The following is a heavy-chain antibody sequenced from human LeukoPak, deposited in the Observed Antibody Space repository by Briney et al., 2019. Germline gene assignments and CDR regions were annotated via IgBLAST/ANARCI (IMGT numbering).Heavy chain of an antibody. Sequence: GSLRLPCSAPGFTFSSYAMSWVRQAPGKGLEWVSTIGGSGGATYYADSVKGRFTISRDNSKNTLDLHMNGLRVEDTAVYYCTKGGSSWSRWDYWGQGALVTVSS. CDR3: TKGGSSWSRWDY. CDR2: IGGSGGAT. J-gene: IGHJ4*02. CDR1: GFTFSSYA. D-gene: IGHD6-13*01. V-gene: IGHV3-23*01.